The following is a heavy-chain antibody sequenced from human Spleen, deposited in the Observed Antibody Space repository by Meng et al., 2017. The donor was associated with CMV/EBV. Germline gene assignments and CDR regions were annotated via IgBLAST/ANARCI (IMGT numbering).Heavy chain of an antibody. CDR3: ARGGGYYAMDV. CDR2: IYHSGST. V-gene: IGHV4-4*02. Sequence: GSLRLSCAVSGGSINNFNWWSWVRQTPGKGLEWIGEIYHSGSTNYNPSLKSRVTISVDKSKNQFSLKLTSVTAADTAVYYCARGGGYYAMDVWGQGTTVTVSS. J-gene: IGHJ6*02. CDR1: GGSINNFNW.